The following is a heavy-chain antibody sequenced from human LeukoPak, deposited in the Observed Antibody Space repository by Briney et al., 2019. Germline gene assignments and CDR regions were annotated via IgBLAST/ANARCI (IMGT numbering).Heavy chain of an antibody. CDR2: IIPMFGTP. CDR1: GDTFTTYA. CDR3: ATVYLGLDYYYYMDV. J-gene: IGHJ6*03. Sequence: SVKVSCKTSGDTFTTYAIIWVRQAPGQGLEWMGGIIPMFGTPNYAQRLQGRVTITADKSTKTAYMELSSLRSEDTAVYYCATVYLGLDYYYYMDVWGKGTTVTISS. V-gene: IGHV1-69*06. D-gene: IGHD3-16*01.